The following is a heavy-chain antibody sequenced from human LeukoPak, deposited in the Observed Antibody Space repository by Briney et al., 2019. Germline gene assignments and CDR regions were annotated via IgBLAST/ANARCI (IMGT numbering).Heavy chain of an antibody. D-gene: IGHD3-3*01. J-gene: IGHJ6*03. CDR2: IYYSGST. V-gene: IGHV4-39*07. CDR3: ARDGPYYDFWSGYPHYYYYYMDV. CDR1: GGSISSSSYY. Sequence: SETLSLTCTVSGGSISSSSYYWGWIRQPPGKGLERIGSIYYSGSTYYNPSLKSRVTISVDTSKNQFSLKLSSVTAADTAVYYCARDGPYYDFWSGYPHYYYYYMDVWGKGTTVTVSS.